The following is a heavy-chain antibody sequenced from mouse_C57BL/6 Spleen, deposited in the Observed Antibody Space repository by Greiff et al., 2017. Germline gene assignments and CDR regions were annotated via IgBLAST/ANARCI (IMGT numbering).Heavy chain of an antibody. CDR1: GFTFSSYA. D-gene: IGHD1-1*01. CDR3: TRGGYYYGSSPYFDY. J-gene: IGHJ2*01. Sequence: EVKVVESGEGLVKPGGSLKLSCAASGFTFSSYAMSWVRQTPEKRLEWVAYISSGGDYIYYADTVKGRFTISRDNARNTLYLQMSSLKSEDTAMYYCTRGGYYYGSSPYFDYWGQGTTLTVSS. V-gene: IGHV5-9-1*02. CDR2: ISSGGDYI.